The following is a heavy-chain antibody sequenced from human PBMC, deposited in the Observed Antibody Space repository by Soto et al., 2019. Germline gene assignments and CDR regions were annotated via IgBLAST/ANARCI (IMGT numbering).Heavy chain of an antibody. CDR3: TASSGYDLDWFDP. CDR2: IYYSGST. V-gene: IGHV4-39*01. D-gene: IGHD5-12*01. Sequence: SETLSLTCTVSGGSISSSSYYWGWIRQPPGKGLEWIGSIYYSGSTYYNPSLKSRVAISVDTSKNQFSLKLSSVTAADTAVYYFTASSGYDLDWFDPWGQGTLVTVSS. CDR1: GGSISSSSYY. J-gene: IGHJ5*02.